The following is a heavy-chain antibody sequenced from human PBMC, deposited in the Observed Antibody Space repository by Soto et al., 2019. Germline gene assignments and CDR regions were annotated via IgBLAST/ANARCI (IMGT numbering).Heavy chain of an antibody. Sequence: QVQLVQSGAEVKKPGSSVKVSCKASGGTFSSYAISWVRQAPGQGLEWMGGIIPIFGTANYAQKFQGRVTITADESTSTAYMELSSLRSEDTAVYYCARDRLMGRLGGDYGDYHTPGDYWGQGTLVTVSS. CDR1: GGTFSSYA. CDR3: ARDRLMGRLGGDYGDYHTPGDY. J-gene: IGHJ4*02. D-gene: IGHD4-17*01. V-gene: IGHV1-69*01. CDR2: IIPIFGTA.